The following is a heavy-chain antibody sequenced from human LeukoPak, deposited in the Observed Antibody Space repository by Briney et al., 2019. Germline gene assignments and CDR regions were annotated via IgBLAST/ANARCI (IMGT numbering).Heavy chain of an antibody. J-gene: IGHJ6*02. CDR3: AAVYYYDSSGYFGGMGV. V-gene: IGHV3-11*04. D-gene: IGHD3-22*01. Sequence: GGSLRLSCAASGFTFSDYYMSWIRQAPGRGLEWVSYISSSGSTIYYADSVKGRFTISRDNAKNSLYLQMNSLRAEDTAVYYCAAVYYYDSSGYFGGMGVWGQGTTVTVSS. CDR2: ISSSGSTI. CDR1: GFTFSDYY.